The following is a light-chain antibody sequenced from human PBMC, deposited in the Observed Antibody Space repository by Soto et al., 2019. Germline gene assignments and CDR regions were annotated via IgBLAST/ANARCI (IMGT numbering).Light chain of an antibody. J-gene: IGLJ2*01. CDR3: SSYISNNTLVI. V-gene: IGLV2-14*01. CDR2: EVS. CDR1: SSDVGTYNF. Sequence: QSALTQPASVSGSPGQSITISCTGTSSDVGTYNFVSWYQQHADKAPKLEIYEVSNRPSGISSRFSGSKSGNTASLTISGLHAEDEADYYCSSYISNNTLVIFGGGTKVTVL.